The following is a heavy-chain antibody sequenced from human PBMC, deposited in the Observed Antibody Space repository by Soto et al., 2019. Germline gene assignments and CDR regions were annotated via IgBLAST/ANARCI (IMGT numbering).Heavy chain of an antibody. J-gene: IGHJ6*03. CDR1: GDSFNDYY. CDR2: INPNGGAT. CDR3: ARESGGATATLDYYYFYMDV. D-gene: IGHD5-12*01. V-gene: IGHV1-2*02. Sequence: ASVKVSCKTSGDSFNDYYIHWVRQAPGQGLEWMGWINPNGGATKYAQKFQGRVTVTRDTPIRTVYMELSSLRSDDTAVYYCARESGGATATLDYYYFYMDVWGKGTTVTVSS.